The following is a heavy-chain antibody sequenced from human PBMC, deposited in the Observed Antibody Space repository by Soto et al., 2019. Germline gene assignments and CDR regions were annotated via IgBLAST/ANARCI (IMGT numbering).Heavy chain of an antibody. D-gene: IGHD3-22*01. CDR2: MNPNSGNT. Sequence: ASVKVSCKASGYTFTSYDINWVRQATGQGLEWMGWMNPNSGNTGYAQKFQGRVTMTRNTSISTAYMELSSLRSEDTAVYYCARESLRAVYYDSSGYLSWFDPWGQGTLVTVSS. CDR1: GYTFTSYD. V-gene: IGHV1-8*01. J-gene: IGHJ5*02. CDR3: ARESLRAVYYDSSGYLSWFDP.